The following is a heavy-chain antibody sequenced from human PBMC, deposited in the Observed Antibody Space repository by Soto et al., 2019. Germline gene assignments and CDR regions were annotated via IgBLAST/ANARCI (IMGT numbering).Heavy chain of an antibody. D-gene: IGHD2-15*01. J-gene: IGHJ3*02. Sequence: QVQLQESGPGLVKPSETLSLTCTVSGGSISSYYWSWIRQPPGKGLEWIGYIYYSGSTNYNPSLKSRVTISVDTSKNQFSLKLSSVTAAGTAVYYCAREPRRIDAFDIWGQGTMVTVSS. V-gene: IGHV4-59*01. CDR2: IYYSGST. CDR1: GGSISSYY. CDR3: AREPRRIDAFDI.